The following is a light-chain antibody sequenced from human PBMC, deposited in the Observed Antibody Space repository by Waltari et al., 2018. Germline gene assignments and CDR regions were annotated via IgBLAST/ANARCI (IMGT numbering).Light chain of an antibody. V-gene: IGLV4-69*01. CDR2: ANSDGSH. CDR1: SGYSSNV. J-gene: IGLJ3*02. CDR3: QTGGHGTWV. Sequence: LVLTQSPSASASLGASVKLTCTLSSGYSSNVIAWLQQQPGKGPRYLMKANSDGSHRKGDDIPDRFSASNSGTECYLTISSLQSEDEADYYCQTGGHGTWVFGGGTKLTVL.